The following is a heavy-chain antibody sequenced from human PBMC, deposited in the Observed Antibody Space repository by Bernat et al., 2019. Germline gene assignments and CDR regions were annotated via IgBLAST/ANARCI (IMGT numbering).Heavy chain of an antibody. CDR3: ATTSTYYDFWSGYYRGNNYYYYYMDV. D-gene: IGHD3-3*01. J-gene: IGHJ6*03. V-gene: IGHV4-59*08. Sequence: QVQLQESGPGLVKPSETLSLTCTVSGGSISSYYWSWIRQPPGKGLEGIGYIYYSGSTNYNPSLKSRVTISVDTSKNQFSLKLSSVTAADTAVYYCATTSTYYDFWSGYYRGNNYYYYYMDVWGKGTTVTVSS. CDR1: GGSISSYY. CDR2: IYYSGST.